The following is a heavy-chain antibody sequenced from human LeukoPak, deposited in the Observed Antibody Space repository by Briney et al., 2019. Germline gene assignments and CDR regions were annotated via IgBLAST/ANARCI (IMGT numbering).Heavy chain of an antibody. V-gene: IGHV4-34*01. CDR2: INHSGST. D-gene: IGHD3-22*01. CDR1: GGTFSGYY. J-gene: IGHJ6*03. Sequence: SETLSLTCAVYGGTFSGYYWSWIRQPPGKGLEWIGEINHSGSTNYNPSLKSRVTISVDTSKNQFSLKLSSVTAADTAVYHCARASSGYYYDSSGYYRDRNYYYMDVWGKGTTVTVSS. CDR3: ARASSGYYYDSSGYYRDRNYYYMDV.